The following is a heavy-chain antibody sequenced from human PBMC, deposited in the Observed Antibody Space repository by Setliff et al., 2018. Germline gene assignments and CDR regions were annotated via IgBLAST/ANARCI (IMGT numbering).Heavy chain of an antibody. CDR1: GFTFSSYA. J-gene: IGHJ3*02. D-gene: IGHD6-25*01. Sequence: GGSLRLSCAASGFTFSSYAMHWVRQAPGKGLEWVSSISPRSIYIYYADSVKGRFTISRDNAKNSLYLQLNSLGAEDTAVYYCARSPANGGHDAFDIWGQGTMVTVSS. CDR3: ARSPANGGHDAFDI. V-gene: IGHV3-21*01. CDR2: ISPRSIYI.